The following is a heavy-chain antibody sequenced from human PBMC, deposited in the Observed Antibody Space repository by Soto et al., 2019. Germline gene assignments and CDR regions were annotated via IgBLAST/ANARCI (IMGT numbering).Heavy chain of an antibody. V-gene: IGHV4-34*01. Sequence: PSETLSLTCDVHGDSLSGYAWSWIRQPPGKGLEWIGEITFRGVTNYHPSLKSRLSMSVDTSKNQISLNVSSVTAADTALYFCARKLEASIRHVEWFSYKWFDPWGPGTLVTVSS. J-gene: IGHJ5*02. CDR3: ARKLEASIRHVEWFSYKWFDP. CDR2: ITFRGVT. D-gene: IGHD3-9*01. CDR1: GDSLSGYA.